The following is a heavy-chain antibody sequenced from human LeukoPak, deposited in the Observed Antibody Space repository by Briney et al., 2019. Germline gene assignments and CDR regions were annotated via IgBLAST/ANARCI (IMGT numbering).Heavy chain of an antibody. CDR3: ARVDYGSGNDYFDY. V-gene: IGHV3-53*01. CDR2: IYSGCST. Sequence: GGSLRLSCAASGFTVSSNYMSWVRQAPGKGLEWVSVIYSGCSTYYADSVKGRITISRDNSKNTLYLQMNSLRAEDTAVYYCARVDYGSGNDYFDYWGQGTLVTVSS. D-gene: IGHD3-10*01. J-gene: IGHJ4*02. CDR1: GFTVSSNY.